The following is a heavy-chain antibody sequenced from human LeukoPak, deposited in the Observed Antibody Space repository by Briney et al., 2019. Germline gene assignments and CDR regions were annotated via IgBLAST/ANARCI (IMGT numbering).Heavy chain of an antibody. CDR2: ISGSGNTT. CDR3: AKAPVTTCRGAFCYPFDY. J-gene: IGHJ4*02. Sequence: GGSLRLSCVASGFTFSTYGMTWVRQAPGKGLEWVSAISGSGNTTYYADSVKGRFTSSRDNSKNTLYLQMNRLRPEDAAVYYCAKAPVTTCRGAFCYPFDYWGLGTLVTVSS. V-gene: IGHV3-23*01. CDR1: GFTFSTYG. D-gene: IGHD2-15*01.